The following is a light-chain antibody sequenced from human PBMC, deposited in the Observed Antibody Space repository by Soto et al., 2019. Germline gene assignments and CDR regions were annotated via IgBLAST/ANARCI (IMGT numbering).Light chain of an antibody. V-gene: IGLV1-51*02. CDR3: GTWDDSLSSGV. Sequence: QSVLTQPPSVSAAPGQKVTISCSGSSSNIGNNYVSWYQHLPGTAPKLLIFENSNRPSGIPDRFSASKSGASATLGITGLQPGDEADYYCGTWDDSLSSGVFGGGTKVTV. J-gene: IGLJ3*02. CDR2: ENS. CDR1: SSNIGNNY.